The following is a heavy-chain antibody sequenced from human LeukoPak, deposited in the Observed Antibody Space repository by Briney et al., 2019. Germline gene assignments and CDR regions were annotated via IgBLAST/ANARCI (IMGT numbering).Heavy chain of an antibody. CDR1: GFTFNSYS. J-gene: IGHJ3*02. V-gene: IGHV3-21*01. CDR3: ARDVVGYYDSSGYYLSASDI. CDR2: ISGSNSYI. D-gene: IGHD3-22*01. Sequence: GGSLRLSCAASGFTFNSYSMNWVRQAPGKGLEWVSSISGSNSYIYYADSVKGRFSISRDNAKNSLFLQMNTLRAEDTAVYYCARDVVGYYDSSGYYLSASDIWGQGTLVTVSS.